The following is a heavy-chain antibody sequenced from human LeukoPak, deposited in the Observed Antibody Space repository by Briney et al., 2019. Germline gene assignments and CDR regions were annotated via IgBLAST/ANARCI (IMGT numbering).Heavy chain of an antibody. Sequence: ASVKVSCTASGYTFTTYGISWARQAPGQGLEWMGWISAYNGNTNYAQKLQGRVTMTPDTSTSTAYMELRSLRSDDTAVYYCARGKASQSTNHFDYWGQGTLVTVSS. J-gene: IGHJ4*02. CDR1: GYTFTTYG. CDR2: ISAYNGNT. D-gene: IGHD5/OR15-5a*01. V-gene: IGHV1-18*01. CDR3: ARGKASQSTNHFDY.